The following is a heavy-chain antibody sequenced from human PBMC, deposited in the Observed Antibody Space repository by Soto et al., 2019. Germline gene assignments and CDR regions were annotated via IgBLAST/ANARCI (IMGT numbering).Heavy chain of an antibody. CDR2: VNHSGEA. D-gene: IGHD3-3*01. Sequence: SETLSLTCGVYGGSFRNYYWIWVRQPPGKGLEWIGEVNHSGEATYNPSLQSRVTISLDTSNNHFSLKMTSLTAADTALYFCERGERLPRSWFDPRGQGTQANVS. CDR1: GGSFRNYY. V-gene: IGHV4-34*01. CDR3: ERGERLPRSWFDP. J-gene: IGHJ5*02.